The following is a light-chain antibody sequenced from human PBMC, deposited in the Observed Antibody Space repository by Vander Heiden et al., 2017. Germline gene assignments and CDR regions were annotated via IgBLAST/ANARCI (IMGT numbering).Light chain of an antibody. CDR1: SRHDNYA. Sequence: QLVVTQSPSASASLGASVKLTCTLNSRHDNYAIAWHKQQPEKGPRYLMKVNSDGSHSKGDGIPDRFSGSSSGAERYLIISSLQSEDEADYYCQTWGSGIVVFGGGTKLTVL. CDR2: VNSDGSH. CDR3: QTWGSGIVV. J-gene: IGLJ2*01. V-gene: IGLV4-69*01.